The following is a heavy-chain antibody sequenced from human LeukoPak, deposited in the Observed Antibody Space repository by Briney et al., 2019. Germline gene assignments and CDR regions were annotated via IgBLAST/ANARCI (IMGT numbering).Heavy chain of an antibody. CDR1: GFTFSSYS. D-gene: IGHD3-16*02. J-gene: IGHJ4*02. V-gene: IGHV3-48*01. CDR2: ISYSSSTI. Sequence: PGGSLRLSCAASGFTFSSYSMNWVRQATGKGLEWVSYISYSSSTIYYADAVKGRFTISRDNAKNSLYLQMKSLRAEDTAVYYCARDGVWGSYRLDYFDYWGQGTLFTVSS. CDR3: ARDGVWGSYRLDYFDY.